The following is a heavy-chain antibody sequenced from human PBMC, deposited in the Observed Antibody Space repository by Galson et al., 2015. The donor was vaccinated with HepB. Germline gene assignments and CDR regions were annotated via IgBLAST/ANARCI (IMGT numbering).Heavy chain of an antibody. D-gene: IGHD7-27*01. CDR3: ARSRKLGMNVAD. V-gene: IGHV2-5*01. Sequence: PALVKPTQTLTLTCTFSGFSLSTSGVAVGWIRQPPGKALEWLALIYWNDDKRYSPSLKSRVTITQDTSKNQVVLTLTNIDRMDTGTYYCARSRKLGMNVADWGHGTLGTFSS. CDR1: GFSLSTSGVA. J-gene: IGHJ4*01. CDR2: IYWNDDK.